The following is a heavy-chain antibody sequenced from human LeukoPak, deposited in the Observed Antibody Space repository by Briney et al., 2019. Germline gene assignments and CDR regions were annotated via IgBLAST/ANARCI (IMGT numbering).Heavy chain of an antibody. CDR3: ARDPDLVAGFDY. Sequence: GESLRLSCTASGFTFSNFWMGWVRQAPGKGLEWVANIKQDETEKFYLGSVKGRFTISRDNSKNTLYLQMNSLRAEDTAVYYCARDPDLVAGFDYWGQGTLVTVSS. D-gene: IGHD6-19*01. J-gene: IGHJ4*02. CDR1: GFTFSNFW. V-gene: IGHV3-7*01. CDR2: IKQDETEK.